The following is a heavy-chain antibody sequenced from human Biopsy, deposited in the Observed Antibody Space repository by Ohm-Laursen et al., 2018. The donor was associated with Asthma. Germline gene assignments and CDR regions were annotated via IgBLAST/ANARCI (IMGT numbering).Heavy chain of an antibody. Sequence: SSVKVSCKSLGGTFSTYVISWVRQAPGQGLEWMGGINSVFGTTTYPQKFQDRVTITADDSTSTVYMELSSLRSEDTAVYYCARKAGSCISRTCYSLDFWGQGTLVTVSS. CDR2: INSVFGTT. J-gene: IGHJ4*02. V-gene: IGHV1-69*01. D-gene: IGHD2-2*01. CDR1: GGTFSTYV. CDR3: ARKAGSCISRTCYSLDF.